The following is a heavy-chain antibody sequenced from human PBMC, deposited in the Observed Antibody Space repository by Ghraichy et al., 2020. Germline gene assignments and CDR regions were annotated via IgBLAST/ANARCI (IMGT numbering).Heavy chain of an antibody. CDR3: TRGGPAAGYAFDI. V-gene: IGHV3-13*01. J-gene: IGHJ3*02. CDR1: GFTFSDFD. D-gene: IGHD6-13*01. Sequence: GGSLRLSCAASGFTFSDFDMHWVRQNKGGGLEWVSAIHIAGDTYYSGSVKGRFTISRENAKNSLYLQMNSLRAGYTAVYYCTRGGPAAGYAFDIWGQGTMVTVSS. CDR2: IHIAGDT.